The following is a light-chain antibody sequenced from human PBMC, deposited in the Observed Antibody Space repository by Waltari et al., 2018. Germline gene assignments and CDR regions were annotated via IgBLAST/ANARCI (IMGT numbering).Light chain of an antibody. J-gene: IGLJ3*02. CDR3: SSYTSSSTWV. CDR2: DGS. Sequence: YQQPPGKAPIFMIYDGSKPPSGVSNLFSGSSCGNTAFLTISGVQGEDADYYYCSSYTSSSTWVFGGGTKLTVL. V-gene: IGLV2-14*02.